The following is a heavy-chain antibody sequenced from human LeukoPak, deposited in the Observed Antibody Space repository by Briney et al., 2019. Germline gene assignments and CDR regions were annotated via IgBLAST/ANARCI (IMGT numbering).Heavy chain of an antibody. D-gene: IGHD6-19*01. CDR2: IYPGDSDT. Sequence: GGSLKISCKGSGYSFTNYWIGWVRQMPGKGLEWMEIIYPGDSDTKYSPSFQGQVTISADKSVSTTYLQWSSLKASDTAMYYCARTGYSSAWYVGSFEYWGQGTLVTVSS. CDR1: GYSFTNYW. J-gene: IGHJ4*02. CDR3: ARTGYSSAWYVGSFEY. V-gene: IGHV5-51*01.